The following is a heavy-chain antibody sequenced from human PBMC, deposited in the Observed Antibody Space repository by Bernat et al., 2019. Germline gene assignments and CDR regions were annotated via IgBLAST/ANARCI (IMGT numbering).Heavy chain of an antibody. CDR1: GFTFDDYT. Sequence: EVQLVESGGVVVQPGGSLRLSCAASGFTFDDYTMHWVRQAPGKGLEWVSLIVWDGGNTYYVDSVKGRFTISRDNSKNSLYLQMNSLRTEDTALYYCAKDIGGVVAGAIDYWGQGTLVTVSS. J-gene: IGHJ4*02. CDR3: AKDIGGVVAGAIDY. CDR2: IVWDGGNT. V-gene: IGHV3-43*01. D-gene: IGHD6-19*01.